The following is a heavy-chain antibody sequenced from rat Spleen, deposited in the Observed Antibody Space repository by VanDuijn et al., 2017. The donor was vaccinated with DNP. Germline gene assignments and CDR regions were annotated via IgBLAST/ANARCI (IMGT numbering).Heavy chain of an antibody. D-gene: IGHD1-9*01. V-gene: IGHV3-1*01. CDR2: INYSGST. Sequence: EVQLQESGSGLVKPSQSLSLTCSVTGYSITSTYWGWVRQFPGNKMEWIGYINYSGSTGYNPSLKSRISITRDTSKNQFFLQLNSVTTEDTATYYCARGVSSYYGYNSYWYFDFWGPGTMVTVSS. CDR3: ARGVSSYYGYNSYWYFDF. CDR1: GYSITSTY. J-gene: IGHJ1*01.